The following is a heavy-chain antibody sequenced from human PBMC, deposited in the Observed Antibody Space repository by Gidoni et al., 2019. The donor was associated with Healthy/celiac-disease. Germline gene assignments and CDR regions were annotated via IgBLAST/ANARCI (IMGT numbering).Heavy chain of an antibody. Sequence: QVQLVESGGGLVKPGGSLRLSCAASGFTFSDYYMSWIRQAPGKGLEWVSYISSSSSYTNYADSVKGRFTISRDNAKNSLYLQMNSLRAEDTAVYYCARDLGYCSSTSCQDYYGMDVWGQGTTVTVSS. V-gene: IGHV3-11*06. CDR3: ARDLGYCSSTSCQDYYGMDV. CDR1: GFTFSDYY. D-gene: IGHD2-2*01. J-gene: IGHJ6*02. CDR2: ISSSSSYT.